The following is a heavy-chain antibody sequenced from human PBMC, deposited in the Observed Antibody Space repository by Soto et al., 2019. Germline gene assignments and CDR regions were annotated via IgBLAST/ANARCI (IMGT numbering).Heavy chain of an antibody. D-gene: IGHD3-3*01. CDR2: IIPIFGTA. Sequence: QVQLVQSGAEVKKPGSSVKVSCKASGGTFSSYAISWVRQAPGQGLEWMGGIIPIFGTANYAQKFQGRVTITADKSTSTAYMELSSLRSEDTAVYYCAGTFGVVIIGYYYYGMDVWGQGNTVTVSS. CDR3: AGTFGVVIIGYYYYGMDV. J-gene: IGHJ6*02. CDR1: GGTFSSYA. V-gene: IGHV1-69*06.